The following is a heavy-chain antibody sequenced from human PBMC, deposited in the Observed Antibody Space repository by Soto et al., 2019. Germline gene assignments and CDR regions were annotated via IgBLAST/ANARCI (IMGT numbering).Heavy chain of an antibody. CDR2: ISYDGSNK. CDR1: GFTFSSYG. D-gene: IGHD2-15*01. CDR3: AKDFFPHCSGGSCYSGTYYYYGMDV. Sequence: QVQLVESGGGVVQPGRSLRLSCAASGFTFSSYGMHWVRQAPGKGLEWGAVISYDGSNKYYADSLKGRFTISRDNSKNTLYLQMNRLRAEDTAVYYCAKDFFPHCSGGSCYSGTYYYYGMDVWGQGTTVTVSS. V-gene: IGHV3-30*18. J-gene: IGHJ6*02.